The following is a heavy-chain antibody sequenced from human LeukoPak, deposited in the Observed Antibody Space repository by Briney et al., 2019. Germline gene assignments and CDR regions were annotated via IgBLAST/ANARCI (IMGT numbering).Heavy chain of an antibody. J-gene: IGHJ4*02. CDR2: IKYDGSEQ. CDR3: AIEAVESIVVVLDY. CDR1: GFALSGYW. V-gene: IGHV3-7*03. D-gene: IGHD2-21*01. Sequence: GGSLRLSYAPSGFALSGYWMSWVRQAPGKGLEWVANIKYDGSEQHYVDSVRGRFTISKDNSESSLYLQMNSLRAEDTAVYYFAIEAVESIVVVLDYWGQGTLVAVSS.